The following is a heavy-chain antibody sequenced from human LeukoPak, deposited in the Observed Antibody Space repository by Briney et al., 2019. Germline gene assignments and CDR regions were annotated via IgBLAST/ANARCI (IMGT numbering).Heavy chain of an antibody. CDR3: VCSRIRRDGYNLLVGRVDDQIDY. V-gene: IGHV1-69*01. CDR1: GGTFSSYA. CDR2: IIPIFGTA. Sequence: SVTVSCKASGGTFSSYAISWVRQAPGQGLEWMGGIIPIFGTANYAQKFQGRVTITADESTSTAYMELSSLRSEDVVVFWCVCSRIRRDGYNLLVGRVDDQIDYWGQGTLVTVSS. J-gene: IGHJ4*02. D-gene: IGHD5-24*01.